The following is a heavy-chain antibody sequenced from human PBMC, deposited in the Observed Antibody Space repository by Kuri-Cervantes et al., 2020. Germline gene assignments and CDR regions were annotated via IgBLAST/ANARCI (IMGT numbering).Heavy chain of an antibody. CDR1: GFTFSGSA. D-gene: IGHD2-8*02. CDR3: TRHAWSYDAFDI. V-gene: IGHV3-73*01. J-gene: IGHJ3*02. CDR2: IRSKANSYAT. Sequence: GESLKISCAASGFTFSGSAMHWVRQASGKGLEWVGRIRSKANSYATAYAASVKGRFTISRDDSKNTAYLQMNSLKTEDTAVYYCTRHAWSYDAFDIWGQGTMVTVSS.